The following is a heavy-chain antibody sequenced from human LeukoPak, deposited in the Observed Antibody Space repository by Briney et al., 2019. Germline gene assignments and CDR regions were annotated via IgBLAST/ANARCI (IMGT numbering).Heavy chain of an antibody. D-gene: IGHD2-2*01. CDR3: ARHGAQLLYYFDY. CDR2: ISHSGST. CDR1: GGSISSSNW. Sequence: SETLSLTCAVSGGSISSSNWWSWVRQPPGKGLEWIGEISHSGSTNYNPSLKSRVTISVDTSNNQLSLKLRSVTATDTALYYCARHGAQLLYYFDYWGQGTLVTVSS. J-gene: IGHJ4*02. V-gene: IGHV4-4*02.